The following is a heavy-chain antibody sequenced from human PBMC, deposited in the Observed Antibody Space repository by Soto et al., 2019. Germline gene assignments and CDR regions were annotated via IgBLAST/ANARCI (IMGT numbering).Heavy chain of an antibody. D-gene: IGHD3-16*01. CDR1: GDSVRNQY. Sequence: SETLSLTCTVSGDSVRNQYWSWIRRPPRRGLEWIGYIYRSGSTKYNPSLKSRLTISVDTSKNQFSLKLSSVTAADTAVYYCARTLDYGHMDVWGKGTTVTVSS. J-gene: IGHJ6*03. CDR2: IYRSGST. CDR3: ARTLDYGHMDV. V-gene: IGHV4-4*09.